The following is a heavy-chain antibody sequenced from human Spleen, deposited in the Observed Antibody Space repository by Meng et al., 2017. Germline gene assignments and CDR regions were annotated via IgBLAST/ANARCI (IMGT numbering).Heavy chain of an antibody. J-gene: IGHJ2*01. V-gene: IGHV3-15*01. CDR3: TRGTAGWYFDL. Sequence: ELRLAELVGGLVKPGGSLRLSCAASGFTFNNAWMNWVRQTPGKGLEWVARIKTKTDGATTDYAAPVKGRFTISRDDSKTTLYLQMNSLKTEDTAVYYCTRGTAGWYFDLWGRGTLVTVSS. CDR1: GFTFNNAW. CDR2: IKTKTDGATT. D-gene: IGHD2-21*02.